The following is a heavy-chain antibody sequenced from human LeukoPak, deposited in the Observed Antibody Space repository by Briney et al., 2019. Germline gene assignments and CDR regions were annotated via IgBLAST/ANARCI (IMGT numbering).Heavy chain of an antibody. Sequence: PGGSLRLSCVASGFTFSNYWMTWVRQAPGKGLEWVANIKTDGSQIYYVDSVKGRFTVSRDNAKNSLYLQMNSLRAEDTAVYYCAKDPTYYYGSGSYSGFDYWGQGTLVTVSS. D-gene: IGHD3-10*01. CDR2: IKTDGSQI. CDR1: GFTFSNYW. V-gene: IGHV3-7*03. J-gene: IGHJ4*02. CDR3: AKDPTYYYGSGSYSGFDY.